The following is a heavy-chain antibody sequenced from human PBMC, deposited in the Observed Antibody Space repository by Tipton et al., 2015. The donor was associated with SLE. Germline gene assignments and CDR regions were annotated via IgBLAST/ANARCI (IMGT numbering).Heavy chain of an antibody. D-gene: IGHD4/OR15-4a*01. CDR3: ASYGAKSFDY. V-gene: IGHV4-59*08. J-gene: IGHJ4*02. CDR2: IYYSGST. Sequence: TLSLTCTVSGGSISSYYWSWIRQPPGKGLEWIGYIYYSGSTNYNPSLKSRVTISVDTSKNQFSLKLSSVAAADTAVYYCASYGAKSFDYWGQGTLVTVSS. CDR1: GGSISSYY.